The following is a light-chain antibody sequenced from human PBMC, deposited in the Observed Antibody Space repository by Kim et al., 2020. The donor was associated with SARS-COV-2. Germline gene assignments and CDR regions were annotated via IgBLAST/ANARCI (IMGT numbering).Light chain of an antibody. CDR2: AAS. J-gene: IGKJ1*01. CDR3: QQSYLNPRT. V-gene: IGKV1-39*01. CDR1: QNITNY. Sequence: DIQMTQSPSSLSASVGDRVAISCWASQNITNYLNWYQQFSGKAPKLLIYAASTLHTGVPSRFSGSGSGTDFTLTVSSLQAEDFATYYCQQSYLNPRTFGQATKVDIK.